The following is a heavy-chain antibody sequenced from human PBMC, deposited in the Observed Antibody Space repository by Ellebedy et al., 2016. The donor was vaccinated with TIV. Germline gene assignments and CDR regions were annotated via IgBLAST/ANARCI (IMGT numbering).Heavy chain of an antibody. V-gene: IGHV4-59*08. J-gene: IGHJ4*02. CDR3: ARHFNSGTYPLDY. D-gene: IGHD3-10*01. CDR1: GGSISNYY. Sequence: SETLSLTXTVSGGSISNYYWSWFRQPPGKRLEWIAYTYYNGNTNYNPSLKSRVTISVATSENQFSLRLTSVTAADTAVYYCARHFNSGTYPLDYWGPGTLVTVSS. CDR2: TYYNGNT.